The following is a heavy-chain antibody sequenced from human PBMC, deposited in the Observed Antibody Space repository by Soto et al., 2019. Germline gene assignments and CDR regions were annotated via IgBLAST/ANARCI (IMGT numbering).Heavy chain of an antibody. D-gene: IGHD3-22*01. CDR3: ATRVVKGYYYYYGMDV. CDR1: GGSFSGYY. Sequence: PSGTLSLTCAVYGGSFSGYYWSVIRQPPGKGLEWIGEINHSGSTNYNPSLKSRATISVDTSKNQFSLKLSSVTAADTAVYYCATRVVKGYYYYYGMDVWGQGTTVTVSS. J-gene: IGHJ6*02. CDR2: INHSGST. V-gene: IGHV4-34*01.